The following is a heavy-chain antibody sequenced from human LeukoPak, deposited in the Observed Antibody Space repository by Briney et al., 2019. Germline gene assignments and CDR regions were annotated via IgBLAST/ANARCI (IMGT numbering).Heavy chain of an antibody. CDR1: GFTFSSYP. CDR2: ISNGGGTT. J-gene: IGHJ4*02. D-gene: IGHD2-15*01. CDR3: AARPLMPLRFDY. V-gene: IGHV3-23*01. Sequence: PGGSLRLSCAASGFTFSSYPMSWVRQAPGKGLEWVSAISNGGGTTYYADSVKGRFTISRDNSKSTLYLQMNSLRAEDTAIYYCAARPLMPLRFDYWGQGTLVTVSS.